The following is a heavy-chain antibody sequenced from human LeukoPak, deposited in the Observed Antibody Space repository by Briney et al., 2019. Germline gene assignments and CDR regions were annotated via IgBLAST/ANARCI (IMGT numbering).Heavy chain of an antibody. D-gene: IGHD3-22*01. CDR3: ARGGYDSSGYYYGVYFDY. V-gene: IGHV1-2*02. CDR1: GYTFTGYY. Sequence: EASVKVSCTASGYTFTGYYMHWVRQAPGQGLEWMGWINPNSGGTNYAQKFQGRVTMTRDTSISTAYMELSRLRSDDTAVYYCARGGYDSSGYYYGVYFDYWGQGTLVTVSS. CDR2: INPNSGGT. J-gene: IGHJ4*02.